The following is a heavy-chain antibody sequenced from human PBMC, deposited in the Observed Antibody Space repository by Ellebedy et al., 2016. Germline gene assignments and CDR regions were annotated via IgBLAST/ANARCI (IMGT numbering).Heavy chain of an antibody. V-gene: IGHV1-2*04. Sequence: ASVKVSCKASGYTFTSYGISWVRQAPGQGLEWMGWINPNSGGTNYAQKFQGWVTMTRDTSISTAYMELSRLRSDDTAVYYCAMQTGTTSDFDYWGQGTLVTVSA. CDR3: AMQTGTTSDFDY. CDR2: INPNSGGT. D-gene: IGHD1-7*01. J-gene: IGHJ4*02. CDR1: GYTFTSYG.